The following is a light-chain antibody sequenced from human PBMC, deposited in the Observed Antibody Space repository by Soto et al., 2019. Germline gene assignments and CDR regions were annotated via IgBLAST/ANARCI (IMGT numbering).Light chain of an antibody. CDR3: QVWDRSTDHVK. CDR2: DDS. CDR1: NIGTES. V-gene: IGLV3-21*02. Sequence: SYELTQPPSVSVAPGQTARITCGGNNIGTESVHWYQQKPGQAPVVVVYDDSDRPSGIPERFSGSNSGNTATLTINRVEAGDEADYYGQVWDRSTDHVKLGGGTKLTVL. J-gene: IGLJ2*01.